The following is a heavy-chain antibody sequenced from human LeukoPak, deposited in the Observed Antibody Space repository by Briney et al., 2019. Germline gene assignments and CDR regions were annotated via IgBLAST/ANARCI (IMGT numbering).Heavy chain of an antibody. CDR1: GFTFSSYG. V-gene: IGHV3-30*18. CDR3: AKDLAIDVGDYAGMDV. D-gene: IGHD4-17*01. Sequence: PGRSLRLSCAASGFTFSSYGMHWVRQAPGKGLEWGAVISYDGSNKYYADSGKGRFTISRDNSKTTLYLQMNSLRAEETAVYYCAKDLAIDVGDYAGMDVWGQGATVTASP. CDR2: ISYDGSNK. J-gene: IGHJ6*01.